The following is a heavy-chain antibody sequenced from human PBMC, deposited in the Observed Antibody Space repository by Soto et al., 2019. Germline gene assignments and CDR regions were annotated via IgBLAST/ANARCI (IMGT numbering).Heavy chain of an antibody. CDR1: GYTFTGYY. V-gene: IGHV1-2*04. CDR3: ARYPPNIWFGELGSLDNWFDP. D-gene: IGHD3-10*01. Sequence: ASVKVSCKASGYTFTGYYMHWVRQAPGQGLEWMGWINPNSGGTNYAQKFQGWVTMTRDTSISTAYMELSRLRSDDTAVYYCARYPPNIWFGELGSLDNWFDPWGQGTLVTVSS. CDR2: INPNSGGT. J-gene: IGHJ5*02.